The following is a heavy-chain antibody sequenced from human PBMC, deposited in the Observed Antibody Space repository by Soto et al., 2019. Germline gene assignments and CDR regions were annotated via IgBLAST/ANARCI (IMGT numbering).Heavy chain of an antibody. CDR2: ISTYNGNT. CDR1: GYNFSTYG. V-gene: IGHV1-18*01. Sequence: QVQLVQSAAEVKKPGASVKVSCRTSGYNFSTYGISWVRQAPGQGLEWMAWISTYNGNTKFAQKFQSRVTMTTDTSKNTGYIELRSLRSDDTAMYYCARTHHYGSVSYLPWAWFDPWGQGTLVIVSS. CDR3: ARTHHYGSVSYLPWAWFDP. J-gene: IGHJ5*02. D-gene: IGHD3-10*01.